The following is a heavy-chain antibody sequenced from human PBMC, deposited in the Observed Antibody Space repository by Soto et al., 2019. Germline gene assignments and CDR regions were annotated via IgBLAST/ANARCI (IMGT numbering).Heavy chain of an antibody. D-gene: IGHD3-22*01. V-gene: IGHV1-18*01. J-gene: IGHJ3*02. CDR1: GYTFTSYG. CDR3: ASDSETYYYDSSGYYDVRDDAFDI. CDR2: ISAYNGNT. Sequence: QVQLVQSGAEVKKPGASVKVSCKASGYTFTSYGISWVRQAPGQGLEWMGWISAYNGNTNYAQKLQGRVTMTTDTSTSTAYMELRSLRSDDTAVYYCASDSETYYYDSSGYYDVRDDAFDIWGQGTMVTVSS.